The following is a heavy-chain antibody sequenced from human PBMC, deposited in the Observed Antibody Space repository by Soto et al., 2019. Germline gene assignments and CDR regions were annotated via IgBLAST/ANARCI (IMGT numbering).Heavy chain of an antibody. V-gene: IGHV3-23*01. CDR2: ISGSGGST. CDR1: GFTFSSYA. CDR3: AKLDGDLLFYYYYGMDV. D-gene: IGHD4-17*01. Sequence: GGSLRLSCAASGFTFSSYAMSWVRQAPGKGLEWVSAISGSGGSTYYADSVKGRFTISRDNSKNTLYLQMNSLRAEDTAVYYCAKLDGDLLFYYYYGMDVWGQGTTVTVSS. J-gene: IGHJ6*02.